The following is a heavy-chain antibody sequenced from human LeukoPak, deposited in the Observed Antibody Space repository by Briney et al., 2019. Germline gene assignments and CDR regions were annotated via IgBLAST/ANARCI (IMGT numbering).Heavy chain of an antibody. CDR3: AREDYYDSGSNDY. D-gene: IGHD3-22*01. V-gene: IGHV1-8*03. Sequence: ASVKVSCKASGYTFTSYDIDWVRQATGQGLEWMGWMNPNSGITGYAQKFQGRVTISRNTSISTAYMELSSLRSEDTAVYYCAREDYYDSGSNDYWGQGTLVTVSS. J-gene: IGHJ4*02. CDR1: GYTFTSYD. CDR2: MNPNSGIT.